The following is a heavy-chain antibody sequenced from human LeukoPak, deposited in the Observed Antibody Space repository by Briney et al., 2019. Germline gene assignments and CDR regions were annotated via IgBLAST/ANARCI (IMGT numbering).Heavy chain of an antibody. CDR1: GYSISSGYY. D-gene: IGHD6-13*01. V-gene: IGHV4-38-2*02. Sequence: SETLSLTCTVSGYSISSGYYWGWIRQPPGKGLEWIGSIYHSGSTYYNPSLKSRVTISVDTSKNQFSLKLSSVTAADTAVYYCARDRGSSWYFVLDYWGQGTLVTVSS. CDR2: IYHSGST. CDR3: ARDRGSSWYFVLDY. J-gene: IGHJ4*02.